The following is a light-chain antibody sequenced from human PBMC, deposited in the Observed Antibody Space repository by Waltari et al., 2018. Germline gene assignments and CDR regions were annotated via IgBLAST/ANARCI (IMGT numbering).Light chain of an antibody. CDR2: GSG. CDR1: SSNIGAGYD. CDR3: QSYDRSLSGYV. V-gene: IGLV1-40*01. Sequence: QSVLTQPPSVSGAPGQRVTISCTGSSSNIGAGYDVHWYQHLPRTAPKLLIYGSGNRPAGVPDRFSGSKSGTSASLAISGLQAEDEADYYCQSYDRSLSGYVFGSGTKVTVL. J-gene: IGLJ1*01.